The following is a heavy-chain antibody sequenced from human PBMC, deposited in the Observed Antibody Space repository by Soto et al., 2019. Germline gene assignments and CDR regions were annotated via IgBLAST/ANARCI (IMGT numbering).Heavy chain of an antibody. D-gene: IGHD3-3*01. CDR1: GFTVSSNY. V-gene: IGHV3-66*01. Sequence: GGSLRLSCAASGFTVSSNYMSWVRQAPGKGLEWVSVIYSGGSTYYADSVKGRFTISRDNSKNTLYLQMNSLRAEDTAVYYCARAIFGVVPHMDVWGKGTTVTVSS. CDR2: IYSGGST. CDR3: ARAIFGVVPHMDV. J-gene: IGHJ6*03.